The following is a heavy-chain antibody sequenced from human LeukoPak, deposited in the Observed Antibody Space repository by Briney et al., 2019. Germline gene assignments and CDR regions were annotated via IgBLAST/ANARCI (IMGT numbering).Heavy chain of an antibody. D-gene: IGHD3-10*01. Sequence: WGSLRLSCAASGFTFSSYSMNWVRQAPGKGLEWVSSISSSSSYIYYADSVKGRFTISRDNAKNSLYLQMNSLRAEDTAVYYCARDLRGVLPFDYWGQGTLVTVSS. CDR2: ISSSSSYI. CDR3: ARDLRGVLPFDY. CDR1: GFTFSSYS. J-gene: IGHJ4*02. V-gene: IGHV3-21*01.